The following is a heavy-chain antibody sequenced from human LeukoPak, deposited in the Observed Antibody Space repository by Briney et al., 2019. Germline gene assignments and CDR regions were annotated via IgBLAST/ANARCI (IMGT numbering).Heavy chain of an antibody. Sequence: GGSLKLSCAASGFTFRNYAMTWVRQAPGKGLDWVALIGARDGRTYYADPVKGRFTISRDNFKNTLYLQMNSLRAEDTAIYYCAKGLYDYALDVWGQGTAVTVSS. CDR3: AKGLYDYALDV. CDR1: GFTFRNYA. J-gene: IGHJ6*02. CDR2: IGARDGRT. V-gene: IGHV3-23*01.